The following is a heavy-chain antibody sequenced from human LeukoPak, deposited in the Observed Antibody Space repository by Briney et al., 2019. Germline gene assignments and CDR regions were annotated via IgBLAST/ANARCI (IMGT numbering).Heavy chain of an antibody. D-gene: IGHD3-22*01. CDR3: ARESIYYYDSSGSNYWYFDL. CDR1: GGSISSGDYY. V-gene: IGHV4-30-4*01. CDR2: IYYSGST. J-gene: IGHJ2*01. Sequence: SETLSLTCTVSGGSISSGDYYWSWIRQPPGKGLEWIGYIYYSGSTYYNPSLKSRVTISVDTSKNQFSLKLSSVAAADTAVYYCARESIYYYDSSGSNYWYFDLWGRGTLVTVSS.